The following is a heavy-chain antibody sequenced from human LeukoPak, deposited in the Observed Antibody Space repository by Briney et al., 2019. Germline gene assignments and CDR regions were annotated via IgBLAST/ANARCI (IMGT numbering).Heavy chain of an antibody. D-gene: IGHD1-14*01. V-gene: IGHV4-39*01. CDR1: GGSFSSSSYY. CDR3: ARHPTGDY. CDR2: IYYSGST. Sequence: SETLSLTCTVSGGSFSSSSYYWGWIRQPPGKGLEWIGSIYYSGSTYYNPSLKSRVTISVDTSKNQFSLKLSSVTAEDTAVYYCARHPTGDYWGQGILVTVSS. J-gene: IGHJ4*02.